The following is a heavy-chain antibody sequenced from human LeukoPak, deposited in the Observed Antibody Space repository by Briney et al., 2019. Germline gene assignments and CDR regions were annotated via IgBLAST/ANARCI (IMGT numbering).Heavy chain of an antibody. Sequence: GASVKVSCKASGYTFTSYFIHWVRQAPGQGLEWMGIINPSGGSTRYAREFQGRVTMTRDMSTRTVYMELSSLRSEDTAVYYCARDLRYCTKTNCFSKASRLGYWGQGTLVTVSS. V-gene: IGHV1-46*01. CDR3: ARDLRYCTKTNCFSKASRLGY. J-gene: IGHJ4*02. CDR2: INPSGGST. CDR1: GYTFTSYF. D-gene: IGHD2-8*01.